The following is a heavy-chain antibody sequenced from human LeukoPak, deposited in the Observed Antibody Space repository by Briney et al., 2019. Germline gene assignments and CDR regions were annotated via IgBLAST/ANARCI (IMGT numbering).Heavy chain of an antibody. V-gene: IGHV6-1*01. CDR2: TYYRSKWYN. J-gene: IGHJ4*02. CDR3: AREAGRNFGY. Sequence: SQTLSLTCAISGDSVSSSSDAWNWIRQSPSRGLEWLGRTYYRSKWYNEYALSVKSRITINPDTSKNQFSLQLNSVTPEDTAVYYCAREAGRNFGYWGQGTLITVSS. CDR1: GDSVSSSSDA.